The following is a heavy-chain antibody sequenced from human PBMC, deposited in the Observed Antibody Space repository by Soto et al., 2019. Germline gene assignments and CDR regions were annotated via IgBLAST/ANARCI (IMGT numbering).Heavy chain of an antibody. CDR2: ISGTSINT. CDR3: AFADLAGGWTS. V-gene: IGHV3-23*01. CDR1: GFTFGTFA. D-gene: IGHD6-19*01. Sequence: EVQLLESGGGLVQPGGSLRLSCAASGFTFGTFAMHWVRQAPGKGMEWVSAISGTSINTYYADSVKGRFTISRDNSQNTLDQPMNSLRAEDTAVSFSAFADLAGGWTSWGQGTLVTVSS. J-gene: IGHJ5*02.